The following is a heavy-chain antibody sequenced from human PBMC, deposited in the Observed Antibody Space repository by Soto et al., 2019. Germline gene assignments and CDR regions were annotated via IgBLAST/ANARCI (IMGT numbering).Heavy chain of an antibody. V-gene: IGHV1-8*01. CDR3: ARDCSGWYLYYYYYGMDV. Sequence: QVQLVQSGAEVKKPGASVKVSCKASGYTFTSYDINWMRQATGQGLEWMGWMNPNSGNTGYAQKFQGRVTMTRNTSISTAYMELSSLRSEDTAVYYCARDCSGWYLYYYYYGMDVWGQGTTVTVSS. D-gene: IGHD6-19*01. CDR1: GYTFTSYD. J-gene: IGHJ6*02. CDR2: MNPNSGNT.